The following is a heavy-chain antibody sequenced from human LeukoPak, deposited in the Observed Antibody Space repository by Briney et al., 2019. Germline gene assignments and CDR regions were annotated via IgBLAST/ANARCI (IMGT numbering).Heavy chain of an antibody. CDR1: GGSISSYY. D-gene: IGHD3-22*01. V-gene: IGHV4-4*07. Sequence: PSETLSLTCTVSGGSISSYYWSWIRQPAGKGLEWIGRIYTSGSTNYNPSLKSRVTISVDTSKNQFSLKLSSVTAADTAVYYCAQYYYDSSGFNWLDPWGQGTLVTVSS. CDR2: IYTSGST. CDR3: AQYYYDSSGFNWLDP. J-gene: IGHJ5*02.